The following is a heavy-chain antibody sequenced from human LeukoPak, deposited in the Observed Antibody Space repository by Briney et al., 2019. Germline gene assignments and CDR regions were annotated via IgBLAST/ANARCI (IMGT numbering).Heavy chain of an antibody. CDR3: AKAGRCSGGSCYFRHYYYYYYMDV. Sequence: PGGSLRLSCAASGFTFSSYAMSWVRQAPGKGLEWVSAISGSGGSTYYADSVKGRFTISRDNSKNTLYLQMNSLRAEDTAVYYCAKAGRCSGGSCYFRHYYYYYYMDVWGKGTTVTVSS. D-gene: IGHD2-15*01. CDR2: ISGSGGST. J-gene: IGHJ6*03. V-gene: IGHV3-23*01. CDR1: GFTFSSYA.